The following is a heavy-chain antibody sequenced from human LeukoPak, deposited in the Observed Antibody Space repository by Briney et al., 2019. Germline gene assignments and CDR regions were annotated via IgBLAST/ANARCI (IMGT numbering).Heavy chain of an antibody. D-gene: IGHD3-22*01. CDR1: GGSISSGGYY. CDR2: IYYSGST. J-gene: IGHJ4*02. V-gene: IGHV4-31*03. Sequence: SQTLSLTCTVSGGSISSGGYYWSWIRQHPGKGLEWIGYIYYSGSTYYNPSLESRVTISVDTSKNQFSLKLSSVTAADTAVYYCARESYYYDSSGYLYFFDYWGQGTLVTVSS. CDR3: ARESYYYDSSGYLYFFDY.